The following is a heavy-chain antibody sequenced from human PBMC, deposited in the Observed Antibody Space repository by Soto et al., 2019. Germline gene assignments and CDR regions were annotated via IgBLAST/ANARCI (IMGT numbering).Heavy chain of an antibody. J-gene: IGHJ4*02. V-gene: IGHV3-23*01. CDR1: GFTFSAYA. CDR2: IRGSGGIT. CDR3: AKDLWELSYYFDY. D-gene: IGHD1-26*01. Sequence: EVQLLESGGGLVQPGWSLRLSCAASGFTFSAYAMSWVRQAPGKGLEWVSGIRGSGGITQYADSVKGRFTISRDNSKNTLYLQMNSLRAEDTAVYFCAKDLWELSYYFDYWGQGSLVTVSS.